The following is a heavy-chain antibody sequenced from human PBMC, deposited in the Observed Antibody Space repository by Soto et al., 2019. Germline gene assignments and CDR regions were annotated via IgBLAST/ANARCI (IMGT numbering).Heavy chain of an antibody. Sequence: PGGSLRLSCAASGFTFSSYAMSWVRQAPGKGLEWVSAISGSGGSTYYADSVKGRFTISRDNSKNTLYLQMNSLRAEDTAVYYCAKHQDQLLTFDYDSSGYYGVWGQGT. D-gene: IGHD3-22*01. CDR3: AKHQDQLLTFDYDSSGYYGV. CDR2: ISGSGGST. V-gene: IGHV3-23*01. J-gene: IGHJ4*02. CDR1: GFTFSSYA.